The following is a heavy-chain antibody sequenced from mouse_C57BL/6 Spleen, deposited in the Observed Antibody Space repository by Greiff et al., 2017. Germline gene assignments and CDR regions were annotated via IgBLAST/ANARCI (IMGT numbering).Heavy chain of an antibody. Sequence: VQRVESGPGLVQPSQSLSITCTVSGFSLTSYGVHWVRQSPGKGLEWLGVIWSGGSTDYNAAFISRLSISKDNSKSQVFFKMNSLQADDTAIYYCARNGRNGYYVGSGYGMDYWGQGTSGTVSS. CDR3: ARNGRNGYYVGSGYGMDY. CDR1: GFSLTSYG. D-gene: IGHD2-3*01. J-gene: IGHJ4*01. CDR2: IWSGGST. V-gene: IGHV2-2*01.